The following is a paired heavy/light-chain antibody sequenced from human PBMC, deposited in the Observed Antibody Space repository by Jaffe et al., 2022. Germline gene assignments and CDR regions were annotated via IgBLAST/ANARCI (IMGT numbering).Heavy chain of an antibody. V-gene: IGHV3-23*01. J-gene: IGHJ4*02. CDR1: GFTFSSYS. CDR2: ISSSGGST. Sequence: EVQLLESGGGVEQPGGSLRLSCAASGFTFSSYSMTWVRQAPGKGLEWVSAISSSGGSTYYADSVQGRFTISRDNSKNTLYLQMNSLRADDTALYYCAFTAATRNLYYFDSWGQGTLVTVSS. CDR3: AFTAATRNLYYFDS. D-gene: IGHD1-26*01.
Light chain of an antibody. CDR2: KAS. Sequence: DIQMTQSPSTLSASVGDRVTITCRASQSISNWLAWYQHKPGKAPKLLIYKASSLESGVPSRFTGSGSGTEFTLTISSLQPDDFATYYCQHCNTYWTFGQGTKVEIK. J-gene: IGKJ1*01. CDR3: QHCNTYWT. V-gene: IGKV1-5*03. CDR1: QSISNW.